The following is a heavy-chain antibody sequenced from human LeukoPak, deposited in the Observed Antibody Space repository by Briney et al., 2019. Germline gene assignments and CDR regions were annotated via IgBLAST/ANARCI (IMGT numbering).Heavy chain of an antibody. J-gene: IGHJ6*03. CDR1: GGSIRSGSYY. CDR3: ARDVRSSGWYQNYYMDV. CDR2: IYTSGST. V-gene: IGHV4-61*02. Sequence: PSETLSLTCTVSGGSIRSGSYYWSWIRQPAGKGLEWIGRIYTSGSTNYNPSLKSRVTISVDTSKNQFSLKLSSVTAADTAVYYCARDVRSSGWYQNYYMDVWGKGTTVTVSS. D-gene: IGHD6-19*01.